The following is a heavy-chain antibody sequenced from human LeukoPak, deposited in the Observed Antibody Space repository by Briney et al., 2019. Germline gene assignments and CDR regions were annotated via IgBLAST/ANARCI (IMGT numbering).Heavy chain of an antibody. V-gene: IGHV3-53*01. D-gene: IGHD5-18*01. CDR2: IYSGGNT. Sequence: GGSLRLSCAASGFTVSSNYMSWVRQAPGKGLEWVSVIYSGGNTYYADSVKGRFTISRDNSKNTLYLQMNSLRAEDTAVYYCAKDFYPIYSYATLNDYWGQGTLVTVSS. CDR3: AKDFYPIYSYATLNDY. J-gene: IGHJ4*02. CDR1: GFTVSSNY.